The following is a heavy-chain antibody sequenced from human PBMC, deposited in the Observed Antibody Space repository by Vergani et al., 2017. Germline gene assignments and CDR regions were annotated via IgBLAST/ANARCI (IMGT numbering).Heavy chain of an antibody. V-gene: IGHV5-51*01. CDR3: ARLLGYCSSTSCRGDAFDI. D-gene: IGHD2-2*01. CDR1: GYSFTSYW. CDR2: IYPGDSDT. Sequence: EVPLVQSGAEVKKPGESLKISCKGSGYSFTSYWIGWVRQMPGKGLEWMGIIYPGDSDTRYSPSFQGQVTISADKSISTAYLQWSSLKASDTAMYYCARLLGYCSSTSCRGDAFDIWGQGTMVTVSS. J-gene: IGHJ3*02.